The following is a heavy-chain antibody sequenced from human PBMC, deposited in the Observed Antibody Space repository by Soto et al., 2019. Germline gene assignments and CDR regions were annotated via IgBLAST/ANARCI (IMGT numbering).Heavy chain of an antibody. D-gene: IGHD3-10*02. CDR3: TIVTAVGSPLFGLHPPGLFDY. Sequence: VQQVESGGGVVQPGRSLRLSCTVSRFSFRSYGMHWVRQAPGKGLEWVAVISYDGSNKYYADSVKGRFTICIDNSKNMLYLQMDSLTPDDTAVYYCTIVTAVGSPLFGLHPPGLFDYWGQGTLVTVSS. J-gene: IGHJ4*02. V-gene: IGHV3-30*03. CDR1: RFSFRSYG. CDR2: ISYDGSNK.